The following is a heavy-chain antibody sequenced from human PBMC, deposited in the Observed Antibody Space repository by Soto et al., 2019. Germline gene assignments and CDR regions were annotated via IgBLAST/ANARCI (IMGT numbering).Heavy chain of an antibody. J-gene: IGHJ5*02. CDR2: ISADNGNT. D-gene: IGHD3-22*01. Sequence: GASVKVSCKASGYSFSNYGINWVRQAPGQGLEWMGWISADNGNTKYAQKVQGRVTVTTDTSTNTAYMELRSLISDDTAVYYCARDGFNIYYYDSSGPRWFDPWGQGTQVTVSS. CDR3: ARDGFNIYYYDSSGPRWFDP. CDR1: GYSFSNYG. V-gene: IGHV1-18*04.